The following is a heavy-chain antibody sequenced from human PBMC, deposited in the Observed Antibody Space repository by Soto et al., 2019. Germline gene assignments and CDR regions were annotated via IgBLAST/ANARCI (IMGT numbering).Heavy chain of an antibody. V-gene: IGHV3-11*01. J-gene: IGHJ6*02. D-gene: IGHD2-21*01. Sequence: PGGSLRLSCSASGFTFRDYDMSWIRQAPGKGLEWVSHISSSGSTTYYADSVKGRFTSSRDNPKNSLRLQMNGLRAEDTAVYFCAIVVTTVTNRYYALDVWGQGTTVTVSS. CDR1: GFTFRDYD. CDR3: AIVVTTVTNRYYALDV. CDR2: ISSSGSTT.